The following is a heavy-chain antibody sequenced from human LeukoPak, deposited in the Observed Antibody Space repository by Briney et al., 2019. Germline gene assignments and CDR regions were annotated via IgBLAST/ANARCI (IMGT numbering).Heavy chain of an antibody. V-gene: IGHV1-2*02. D-gene: IGHD6-13*01. CDR2: INPNSGGT. Sequence: ASVKVSCKASGYTFTGYYMHWVRQAPGQGLEWMGWINPNSGGTNYAQKFQGRVTMTRDTSISTAYMELSRLRSDDTAVYYCARDRYSSRGEGAFDIWGQGTMVTVSS. CDR3: ARDRYSSRGEGAFDI. CDR1: GYTFTGYY. J-gene: IGHJ3*02.